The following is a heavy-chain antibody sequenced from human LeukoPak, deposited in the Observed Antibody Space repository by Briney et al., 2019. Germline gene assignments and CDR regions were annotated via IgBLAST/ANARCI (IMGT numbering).Heavy chain of an antibody. D-gene: IGHD6-19*01. CDR3: ARDAVGPLKNAFDI. CDR2: INPNSGGT. J-gene: IGHJ3*02. V-gene: IGHV1-2*02. Sequence: ASVKVSCKASGYTFTCYYMHWVRQAPGQGLEWMGWINPNSGGTNYAQKFQGRVTMTRDTSISTAYMELSRLRSDDTAVYYCARDAVGPLKNAFDIWGQGTMVTVSS. CDR1: GYTFTCYY.